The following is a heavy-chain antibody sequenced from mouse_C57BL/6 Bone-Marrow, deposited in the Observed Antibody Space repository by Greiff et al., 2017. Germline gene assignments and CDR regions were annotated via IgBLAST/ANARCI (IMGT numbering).Heavy chain of an antibody. CDR3: DRHILTFAMHH. CDR2: ISNGGGST. Sequence: EVKLVESGGGLVQPGGSLTHSCGAPGFSISDYNSYCVRHTPEKRLEWVAYISNGGGSTYYPDTVKGRFTISRDNAKNTLYLHMSRLKSEYTAWYYYDRHILTFAMHHSAQGTSSIDSS. D-gene: IGHD5-1*01. V-gene: IGHV5-12*01. J-gene: IGHJ4*01. CDR1: GFSISDYN.